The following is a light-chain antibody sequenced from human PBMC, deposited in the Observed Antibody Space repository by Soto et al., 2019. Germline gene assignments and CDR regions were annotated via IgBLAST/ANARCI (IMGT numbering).Light chain of an antibody. V-gene: IGKV1-5*01. CDR3: QHMRT. J-gene: IGKJ1*01. Sequence: IHLTQSPFTLAGSLGDRVTISCRASQNIFTYLAWYQQKPGKAPKLLIFDASTLQSGVPPRFSGSGFGTEFSLTISSLQPDDFGSYYCQHMRTFGQGTKVDIK. CDR1: QNIFTY. CDR2: DAS.